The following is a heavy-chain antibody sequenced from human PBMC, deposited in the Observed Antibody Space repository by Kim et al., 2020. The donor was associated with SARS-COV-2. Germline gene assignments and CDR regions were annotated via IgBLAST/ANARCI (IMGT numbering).Heavy chain of an antibody. CDR2: MNPNSGNT. CDR3: ARASRGDYDFWSGYYYYYGMDV. Sequence: ASVKVSCKASGYTFTSYDINWVRQATGQGLEWMGWMNPNSGNTGYAQKFQGGVTMTRNTSISTAYMELSSLRSEDTAVYYCARASRGDYDFWSGYYYYYGMDVWGQGTTVTVSS. D-gene: IGHD3-3*01. V-gene: IGHV1-8*01. CDR1: GYTFTSYD. J-gene: IGHJ6*02.